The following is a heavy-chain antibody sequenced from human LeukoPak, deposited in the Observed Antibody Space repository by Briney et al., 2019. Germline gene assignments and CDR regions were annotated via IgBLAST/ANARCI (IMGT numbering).Heavy chain of an antibody. CDR1: GFTFSSYA. CDR3: AKGDGYCSSTSCPPWGNWFDP. D-gene: IGHD2-2*03. J-gene: IGHJ5*02. CDR2: ISGSGGST. V-gene: IGHV3-23*01. Sequence: PGGSLRLSCAASGFTFSSYAMSWVRQAPGKGLEWVSAISGSGGSTYYSDSVKCRFTICRDNSKNTLYLQMNSLRAEDTAVYYCAKGDGYCSSTSCPPWGNWFDPWGQGTLVTVSS.